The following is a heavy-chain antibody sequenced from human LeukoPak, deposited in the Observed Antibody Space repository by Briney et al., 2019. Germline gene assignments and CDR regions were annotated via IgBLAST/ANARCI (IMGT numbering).Heavy chain of an antibody. Sequence: PGGSLRLSCTASGFTFSTYTMNWVRQAQGKGLEWVSSISSSSYYIYYADSVKGRFTISRDNAKNSLFLQMNSLRAEDTAVYYCGAAYSGSSPFDYWGQGTLVTVSS. D-gene: IGHD1-26*01. CDR1: GFTFSTYT. CDR3: GAAYSGSSPFDY. CDR2: ISSSSYYI. V-gene: IGHV3-21*01. J-gene: IGHJ4*02.